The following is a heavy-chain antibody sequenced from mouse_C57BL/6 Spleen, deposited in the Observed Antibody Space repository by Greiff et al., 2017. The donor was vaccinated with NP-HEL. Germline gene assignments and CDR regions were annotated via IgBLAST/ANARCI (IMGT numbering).Heavy chain of an antibody. Sequence: QVQLQQSGAELVKPGASVKLSCKASGYTFTSYWMHWVKQRPGQGLEWIGMIHPNSGSTNYNEKFKSKATLTVDKSSSTAYMQLSSLTYEDSAVYYCARSVTTVVATPFAYWGQGTLVTVSA. J-gene: IGHJ3*01. D-gene: IGHD1-1*01. CDR1: GYTFTSYW. CDR3: ARSVTTVVATPFAY. V-gene: IGHV1-64*01. CDR2: IHPNSGST.